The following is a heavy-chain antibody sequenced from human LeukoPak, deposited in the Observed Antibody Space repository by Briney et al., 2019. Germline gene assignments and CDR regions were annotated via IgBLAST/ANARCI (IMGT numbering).Heavy chain of an antibody. CDR2: ISYSGNT. CDR1: GGSIRSYY. Sequence: SETLSLTCTVSGGSIRSYYWSWIRQPPGKGREWIAFISYSGNTNYNPSLKSRASISLDTSKNLCSLRLSSVTAADTAVYYCARHAIYSGGYSFWFDPWGLGTLVTVSS. J-gene: IGHJ5*02. D-gene: IGHD1-26*01. CDR3: ARHAIYSGGYSFWFDP. V-gene: IGHV4-59*08.